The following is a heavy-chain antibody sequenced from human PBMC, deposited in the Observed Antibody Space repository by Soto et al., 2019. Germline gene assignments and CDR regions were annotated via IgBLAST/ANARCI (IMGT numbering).Heavy chain of an antibody. CDR3: TTGSYISSWRGVVH. V-gene: IGHV3-15*07. CDR2: ISSKNDGGTT. J-gene: IGHJ4*02. Sequence: EVQLVQSGGGLVEPGGSLRLSCVVSGFTLNNPWMNWVRQAPGKGLEWVGRISSKNDGGTTDYAVPVKGRFTISTDDSKNTLYLQMNSLKRADTAVYYCTTGSYISSWRGVVHWGQGAQVTVAS. D-gene: IGHD6-13*01. CDR1: GFTLNNPW.